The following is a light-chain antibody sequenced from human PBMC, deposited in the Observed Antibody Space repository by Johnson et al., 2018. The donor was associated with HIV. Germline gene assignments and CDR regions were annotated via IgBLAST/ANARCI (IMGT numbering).Light chain of an antibody. CDR1: SSNIASNY. Sequence: QSVLTQPPSVSAAPGQKVTISCSGSSSNIASNYVSWYQQIPGTAPKLLIYDNNKRPSGIPDRFSASKSATSAALGITGLQTGDEADYYCGPWDSSLSDYVFGTGPKVTVL. V-gene: IGLV1-51*01. CDR2: DNN. CDR3: GPWDSSLSDYV. J-gene: IGLJ1*01.